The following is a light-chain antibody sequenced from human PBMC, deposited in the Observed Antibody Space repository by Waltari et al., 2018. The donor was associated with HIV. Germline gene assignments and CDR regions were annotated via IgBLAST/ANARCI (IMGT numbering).Light chain of an antibody. Sequence: EIVMTQSPATLSMSPGESATLSCRASQSVSSNLAWYQQKPGQAPRLLIFAASKRATGIPPRFSGSGWGTEFTLTISSLQSEDFAVYFCEQYNGPPMYTFGQGTKLEIK. CDR3: EQYNGPPMYT. V-gene: IGKV3-15*01. CDR1: QSVSSN. J-gene: IGKJ2*01. CDR2: AAS.